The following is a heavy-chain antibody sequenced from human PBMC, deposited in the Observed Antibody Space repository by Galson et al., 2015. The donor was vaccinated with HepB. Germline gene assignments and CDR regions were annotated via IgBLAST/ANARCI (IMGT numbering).Heavy chain of an antibody. V-gene: IGHV1-46*01. Sequence: SVKVSCKASGYTFTTYYMHWVQQAPGQGLEWMGIINPSGGSTSYAQKFQGRVTMTRDTSTSTVYMELSSLRSEDTAVYYCARGGSSGWYRIGFDYWGQGTLVIVSS. CDR2: INPSGGST. CDR1: GYTFTTYY. J-gene: IGHJ4*02. CDR3: ARGGSSGWYRIGFDY. D-gene: IGHD6-19*01.